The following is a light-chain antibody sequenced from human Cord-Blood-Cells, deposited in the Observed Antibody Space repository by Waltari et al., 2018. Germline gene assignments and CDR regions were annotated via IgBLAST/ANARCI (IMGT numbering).Light chain of an antibody. CDR2: GNS. V-gene: IGLV1-40*01. CDR3: QSYDSSLSGSV. CDR1: SSNIGAGYD. Sequence: QSVLTQPPSVSGAPGQRVTISCTGSSSNIGAGYDVHWYQQLPGTAPNLLISGNSNRPSGVPDRVSGSKSGTSASLAITGLQAEDEADYYCQSYDSSLSGSVFGGGTKLTVL. J-gene: IGLJ3*02.